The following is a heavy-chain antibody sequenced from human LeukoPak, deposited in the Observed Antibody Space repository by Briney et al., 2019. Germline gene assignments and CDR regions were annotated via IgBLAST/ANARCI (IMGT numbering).Heavy chain of an antibody. CDR1: GGSPSGYY. D-gene: IGHD6-13*01. V-gene: IGHV4-34*01. CDR2: INHSGST. Sequence: SETLSLTCAVYGGSPSGYYWSWIRQPPGKGLEWIGEINHSGSTNYNPSLKSRVTISVDTSKNQFSLKLSSVTAADTAVYYCARDFFGQQLAFYYYYGMDVWGQGTTVTVSS. J-gene: IGHJ6*02. CDR3: ARDFFGQQLAFYYYYGMDV.